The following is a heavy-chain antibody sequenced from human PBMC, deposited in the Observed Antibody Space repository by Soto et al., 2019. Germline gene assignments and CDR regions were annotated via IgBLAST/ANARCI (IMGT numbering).Heavy chain of an antibody. V-gene: IGHV4-59*08. CDR3: ARSSAWYTNWFDP. J-gene: IGHJ5*02. CDR1: GGSISSYF. D-gene: IGHD6-19*01. Sequence: ETLSLTCTVSGGSISSYFWSWMRQPPGKGLEWIGYIYDSGSTNYNPSLKSRVTISLDTSKNQFSLKLSSVTAADTAVYYCARSSAWYTNWFDPWGQGTLVTVSS. CDR2: IYDSGST.